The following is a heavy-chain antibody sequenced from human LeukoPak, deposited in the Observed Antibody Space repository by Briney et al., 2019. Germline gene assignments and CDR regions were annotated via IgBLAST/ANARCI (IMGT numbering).Heavy chain of an antibody. CDR1: GLTFGDYG. V-gene: IGHV3-49*03. D-gene: IGHD3-10*02. Sequence: PGGSLRLSCTGSGLTFGDYGMSWFRQAPGKGLEWVGHIRSKTYGGTTEYATSIKGRFTISRDDSKSIAYLQMNSLRAEDTAVYYCAELGITMIGGVWGKGTTVTISS. CDR2: IRSKTYGGTT. CDR3: AELGITMIGGV. J-gene: IGHJ6*04.